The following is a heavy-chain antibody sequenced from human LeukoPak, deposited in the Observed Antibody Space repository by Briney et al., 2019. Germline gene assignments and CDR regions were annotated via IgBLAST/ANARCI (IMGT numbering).Heavy chain of an antibody. V-gene: IGHV4-34*01. J-gene: IGHJ4*02. D-gene: IGHD3-22*01. CDR3: ARTYYYDSSGYYSVY. CDR1: GFIFSNYW. CDR2: INHSGST. Sequence: PGGSLRLSCAASGFIFSNYWMSWVRQAPGRGLEWIGEINHSGSTNYNPSLKSRVTISVDTSKNQFSLKLSSVTAADTAVYYCARTYYYDSSGYYSVYWGQGTLVTVSS.